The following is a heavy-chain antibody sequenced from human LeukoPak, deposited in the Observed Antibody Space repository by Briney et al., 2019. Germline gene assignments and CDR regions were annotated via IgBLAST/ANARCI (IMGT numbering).Heavy chain of an antibody. CDR2: MNPDSGNT. V-gene: IGHV1-8*03. CDR3: ARRPSGYYNYYYMDV. D-gene: IGHD3-3*01. J-gene: IGHJ6*03. CDR1: GYTFTTYD. Sequence: ASVKVSCKASGYTFTTYDINWVRQATGQGLEWMGWMNPDSGNTGYAQKFQGRVTITRNTSISTAYLEVSSLRSENTAVYYCARRPSGYYNYYYMDVWGKGTTITVSS.